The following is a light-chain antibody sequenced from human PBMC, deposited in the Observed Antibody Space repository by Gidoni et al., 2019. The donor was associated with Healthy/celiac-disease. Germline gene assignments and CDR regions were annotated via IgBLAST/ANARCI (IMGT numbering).Light chain of an antibody. J-gene: IGKJ2*01. V-gene: IGKV1-39*01. Sequence: DIQMTQSPSSLSASVGDRVTITCRASQSISSYLNWYQQKPGKAPKPLIYAASSLQSGVPSRFSGSGSGTDFPLTISSLKPEDFELSSCHRGSSPPPLYTFGQGTKLEIK. CDR2: AAS. CDR1: QSISSY. CDR3: HRGSSPPPLYT.